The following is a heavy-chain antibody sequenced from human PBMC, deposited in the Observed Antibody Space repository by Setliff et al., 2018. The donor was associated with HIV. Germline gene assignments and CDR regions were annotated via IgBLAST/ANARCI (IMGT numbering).Heavy chain of an antibody. CDR2: VNPNSGGT. CDR1: GYTFTSYG. D-gene: IGHD1-1*01. J-gene: IGHJ4*02. V-gene: IGHV1-2*02. Sequence: ASVKVSCKASGYTFTSYGISWVRQAPGQGLEWMGWVNPNSGGTNYAQKFQGRVTMTTDTSVSTAYMEVSSLTSDDTAVYYCARQLYNSLDFWGQGALVTVSS. CDR3: ARQLYNSLDF.